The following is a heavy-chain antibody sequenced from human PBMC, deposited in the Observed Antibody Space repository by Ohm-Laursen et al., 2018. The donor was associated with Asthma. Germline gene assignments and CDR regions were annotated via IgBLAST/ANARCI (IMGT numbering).Heavy chain of an antibody. CDR1: GGSISSGGYY. V-gene: IGHV4-31*08. CDR2: IYYNGST. Sequence: SDTLSLTCTVSGGSISSGGYYWSWIRQHPGKGLEWIGYIYYNGSTYYNPSLKSRVTISVDTSKNQFSLKLSSVTAADTAVYYCRIVVVAAHYYYGMDVWGQGTTVTVSS. J-gene: IGHJ6*02. CDR3: RIVVVAAHYYYGMDV. D-gene: IGHD2-15*01.